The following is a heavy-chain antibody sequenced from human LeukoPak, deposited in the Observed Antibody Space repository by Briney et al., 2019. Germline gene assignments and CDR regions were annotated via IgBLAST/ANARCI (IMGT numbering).Heavy chain of an antibody. CDR3: ARQDYYDTSNYNY. D-gene: IGHD3-22*01. CDR1: GYSFATYW. Sequence: GESLKISCMGSGYSFATYWTGWVRQMPGKGLEWMGIVFPGDSDTRYSPSFQGQVTISADKSISTAYLQWSSLKASDTAMYYCARQDYYDTSNYNYWGHGTLVTVSS. J-gene: IGHJ4*01. V-gene: IGHV5-51*01. CDR2: VFPGDSDT.